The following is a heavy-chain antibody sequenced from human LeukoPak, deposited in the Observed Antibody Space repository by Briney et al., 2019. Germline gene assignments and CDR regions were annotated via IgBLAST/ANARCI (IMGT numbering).Heavy chain of an antibody. J-gene: IGHJ4*02. D-gene: IGHD4-17*01. CDR2: ISGSGGST. Sequence: GGSLRLSCAASGFTFSSYAMSWVRQAPGKGLEWVSAISGSGGSTYYADSVKGRFTISRDNSKNTLYLQMNSLRAEDTAVYYCAKVGGDYGDLFVYFDYWGQGTLVTVSS. V-gene: IGHV3-23*01. CDR3: AKVGGDYGDLFVYFDY. CDR1: GFTFSSYA.